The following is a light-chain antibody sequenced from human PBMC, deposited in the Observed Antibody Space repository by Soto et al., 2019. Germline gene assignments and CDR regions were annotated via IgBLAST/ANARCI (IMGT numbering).Light chain of an antibody. J-gene: IGLJ2*01. CDR2: EVS. Sequence: QSVLTQPASVSGSPGQSITISCTGTSSDVGAYNYVSWYQHHPGKAPKVIIYEVSHRPSGVSNRFSGSKTGDTASLTISGLQDEDEADYYCNSFTVTNTVIFGGGTKLTVL. V-gene: IGLV2-14*01. CDR1: SSDVGAYNY. CDR3: NSFTVTNTVI.